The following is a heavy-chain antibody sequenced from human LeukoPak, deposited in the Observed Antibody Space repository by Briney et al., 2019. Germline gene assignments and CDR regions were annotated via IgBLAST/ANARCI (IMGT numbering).Heavy chain of an antibody. CDR2: ISGSGGST. CDR1: GFTFSSYA. V-gene: IGHV3-23*01. Sequence: PGGSLRLSCAASGFTFSSYAMSWVRQAPGKGLEWVSGISGSGGSTYYADSVKGRFTISRDYSKNKLYLQMNSLRAEDTAVYYCITGYYFDYWGQGTLVTVSS. D-gene: IGHD1-14*01. J-gene: IGHJ4*02. CDR3: ITGYYFDY.